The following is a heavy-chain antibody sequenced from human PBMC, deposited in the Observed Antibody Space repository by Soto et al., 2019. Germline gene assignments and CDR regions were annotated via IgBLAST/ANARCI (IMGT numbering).Heavy chain of an antibody. CDR3: AREALQGNKSFDF. CDR1: GYTFTASY. D-gene: IGHD3-10*01. CDR2: INCARGVP. Sequence: QVQLVQSGAAVKKPGASVIVTCKTYGYTFTASYLHWVRQAPGHGLEVTGWINCARGVPGPAQKFQGRASMTRDTSTSTAYMQQNSLTTDDTAVDDCAREALQGNKSFDFWGQGALVTVSA. V-gene: IGHV1-2*02. J-gene: IGHJ4*02.